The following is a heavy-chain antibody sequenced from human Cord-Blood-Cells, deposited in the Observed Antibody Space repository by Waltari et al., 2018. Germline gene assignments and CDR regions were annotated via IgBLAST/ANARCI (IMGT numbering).Heavy chain of an antibody. J-gene: IGHJ4*02. D-gene: IGHD3-22*01. CDR1: GYPFTGSY. V-gene: IGHV1-2*02. CDR3: ARDPTYYYDSSGYSFDY. Sequence: QVQLVQSGAEVKKPGASVKVSRKASGYPFTGSYMPRVRQAPGQGLEWMGWINPNSGGTNYAQKFQGRVTMTRDTSISTAYMELSRLRSDDTAVYYCARDPTYYYDSSGYSFDYWGQGTLVTVSS. CDR2: INPNSGGT.